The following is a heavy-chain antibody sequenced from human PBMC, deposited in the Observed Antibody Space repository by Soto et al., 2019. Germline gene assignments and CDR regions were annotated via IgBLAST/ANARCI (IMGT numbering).Heavy chain of an antibody. Sequence: TGGSLRLSCAASGFTFSSYWMSWVRQAPGKGLEWVANIKQDGSEKYYVDSVKGRFTISRDNAKNSLYLQMNSLRAEDTAVYYCARDLSITMVRGVIITQYYYGMDVWGQGTTVTVSS. J-gene: IGHJ6*02. CDR2: IKQDGSEK. D-gene: IGHD3-10*01. V-gene: IGHV3-7*05. CDR3: ARDLSITMVRGVIITQYYYGMDV. CDR1: GFTFSSYW.